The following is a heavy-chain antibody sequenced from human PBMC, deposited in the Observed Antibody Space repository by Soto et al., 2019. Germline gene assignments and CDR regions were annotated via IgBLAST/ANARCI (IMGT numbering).Heavy chain of an antibody. D-gene: IGHD5-18*01. CDR3: ARMFGFSYGPANRGMDV. CDR2: ISSDGTEK. V-gene: IGHV3-30*04. J-gene: IGHJ6*02. Sequence: QVQLVESGGGVAQPGRSLRLFCAASGFTLSSYSLHWVRQSPGKGLEWVAAISSDGTEKHYADSVKGRFTISRDNSKNTLHLQLNSLRTEDTPVYYCARMFGFSYGPANRGMDVWGQGTTVTVS. CDR1: GFTLSSYS.